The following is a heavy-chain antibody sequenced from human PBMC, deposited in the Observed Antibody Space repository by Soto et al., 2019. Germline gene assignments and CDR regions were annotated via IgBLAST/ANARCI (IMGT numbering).Heavy chain of an antibody. V-gene: IGHV3-23*01. CDR2: ISGSGGST. D-gene: IGHD3-22*01. Sequence: EVQLLESGGGLVQPGGSLRLSCAASGFTFSSYAMSWVRQAPGKVLEWVSAISGSGGSTYYADSVKGRFTISRDNSKNTLYLQMNSLRAEDTAVYYCAKRRADYYDSSGSHGAFDIWGQGTMVTVSS. J-gene: IGHJ3*02. CDR1: GFTFSSYA. CDR3: AKRRADYYDSSGSHGAFDI.